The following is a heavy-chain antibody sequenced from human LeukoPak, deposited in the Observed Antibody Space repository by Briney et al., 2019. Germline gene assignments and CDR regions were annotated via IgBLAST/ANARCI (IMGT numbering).Heavy chain of an antibody. CDR3: ARYERSSGYSDAFDI. Sequence: SETLSLTCAVYGGSFSGYYWSWIRQPPGKGLEWIGEINHSGRTNYNPSLKSRVTIPVDTSKNQFSLKLSSVTAADTAVYYCARYERSSGYSDAFDIWGQGTMVTVSS. CDR1: GGSFSGYY. D-gene: IGHD3-22*01. J-gene: IGHJ3*02. CDR2: INHSGRT. V-gene: IGHV4-34*01.